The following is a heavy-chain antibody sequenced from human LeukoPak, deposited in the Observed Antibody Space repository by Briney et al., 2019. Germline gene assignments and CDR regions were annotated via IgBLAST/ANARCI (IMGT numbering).Heavy chain of an antibody. D-gene: IGHD6-6*01. J-gene: IGHJ1*01. CDR1: GFTFSSYA. V-gene: IGHV3-30*01. CDR3: ARDLTAARPRRGYFQH. Sequence: GGSLRLSCAASGFTFSSYAMHWVRQAPGKGLEWVAVISYDGSNKYYADSVKGRFTISRDNSKNTLYLQMNSLRAEDTAVYYCARDLTAARPRRGYFQHWGQGTLVTVSS. CDR2: ISYDGSNK.